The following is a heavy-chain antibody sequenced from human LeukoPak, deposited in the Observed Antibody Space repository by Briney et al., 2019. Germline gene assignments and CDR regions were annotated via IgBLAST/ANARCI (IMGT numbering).Heavy chain of an antibody. J-gene: IGHJ4*02. CDR1: GYTFTSRG. Sequence: GASVRVSCKASGYTFTSRGITWVRQAPGQGLEWMGWISTHNGNTNYAERLQGRVTLTTDTSTSTAYMELRSLSSDDTAVYYCARDWPIVIADYWGQGTLVTVSS. D-gene: IGHD2/OR15-2a*01. CDR2: ISTHNGNT. V-gene: IGHV1-18*01. CDR3: ARDWPIVIADY.